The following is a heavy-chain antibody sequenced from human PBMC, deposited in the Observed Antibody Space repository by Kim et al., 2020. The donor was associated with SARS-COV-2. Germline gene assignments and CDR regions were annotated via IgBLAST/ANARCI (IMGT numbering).Heavy chain of an antibody. V-gene: IGHV1-18*01. CDR3: ARDWGWELHDAFDI. D-gene: IGHD1-26*01. J-gene: IGHJ3*02. Sequence: AAVKVSCKASGYTFTSYGISRVRQAPGQGLEWMGWISAYNGNTNYAQKLQGRVTMTTDTSTSTAYMELRSLRSDDTAVYYCARDWGWELHDAFDIWGQGTMVTVSS. CDR2: ISAYNGNT. CDR1: GYTFTSYG.